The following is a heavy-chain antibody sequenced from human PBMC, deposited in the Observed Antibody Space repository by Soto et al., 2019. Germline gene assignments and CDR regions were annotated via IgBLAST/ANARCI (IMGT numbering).Heavy chain of an antibody. V-gene: IGHV4-34*01. CDR3: ASGRETGYCSGGSCYLGSWYFDL. CDR1: GGSFSGYY. Sequence: QVQLQQRGAGLLKPSETLSLTCAVYGGSFSGYYWSWIRQPPGKGLEWIGEINHSGSTNYNPSLKSRVTISVDTSKNQFSLKLSSVTAADTAVYYCASGRETGYCSGGSCYLGSWYFDLWGRGTLVTVSS. D-gene: IGHD2-15*01. CDR2: INHSGST. J-gene: IGHJ2*01.